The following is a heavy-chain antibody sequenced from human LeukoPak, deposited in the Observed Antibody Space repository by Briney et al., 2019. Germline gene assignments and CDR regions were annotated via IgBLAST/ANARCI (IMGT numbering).Heavy chain of an antibody. Sequence: ASVKVSCKASGYTFTSYYMHWVRQAPGQGLEWMGIINPSGGSTSYAQKFQGRVTMTRDMSTSTVYMELSSLRSEDTAVYNCARGYDFWSGYFNWFDPWGQGTLVTVSS. CDR2: INPSGGST. CDR3: ARGYDFWSGYFNWFDP. V-gene: IGHV1-46*01. J-gene: IGHJ5*02. CDR1: GYTFTSYY. D-gene: IGHD3-3*01.